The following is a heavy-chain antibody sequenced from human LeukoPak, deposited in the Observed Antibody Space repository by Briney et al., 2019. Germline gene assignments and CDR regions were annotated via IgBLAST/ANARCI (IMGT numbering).Heavy chain of an antibody. CDR1: GGSFSGYY. D-gene: IGHD2-2*01. J-gene: IGHJ4*02. CDR3: ARARDCSSTSCYEYFDY. CDR2: LNHSGST. V-gene: IGHV4-34*01. Sequence: SETLSLTCAVYGGSFSGYYWSWIRQPPGKGLEWIGELNHSGSTNYNPSLKSRVTISVDTSKNQFSLKLSSVTAADTAVYYCARARDCSSTSCYEYFDYWGQGTLVTVSS.